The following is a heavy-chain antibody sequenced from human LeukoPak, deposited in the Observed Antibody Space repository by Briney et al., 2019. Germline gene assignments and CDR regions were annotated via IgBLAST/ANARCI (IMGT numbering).Heavy chain of an antibody. CDR3: ARAGNTRFDY. CDR2: IRYDGNIK. D-gene: IGHD2/OR15-2a*01. J-gene: IGHJ4*02. Sequence: GGSLRLSCGASGFTFSSYGMLWVRQSPGKGLEWVAFIRYDGNIKFYADSMKGRFTISRDNSKNTLYLHINSLRPEDTALYYCARAGNTRFDYWGQGTLVTVSS. V-gene: IGHV3-30*02. CDR1: GFTFSSYG.